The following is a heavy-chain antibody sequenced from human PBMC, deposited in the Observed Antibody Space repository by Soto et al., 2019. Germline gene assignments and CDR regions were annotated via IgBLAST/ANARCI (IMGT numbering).Heavy chain of an antibody. Sequence: SETLSLTCAVSGYSIRSGYYWAWIRQPPGKGLEWIGSIYQSGSTYHNPSLKSRATISVDTSKNEFSLKLTSVTAADTAVYYCARRGIMSTTNYWFDTWGQGTLVTVSS. J-gene: IGHJ5*02. D-gene: IGHD5-12*01. V-gene: IGHV4-38-2*01. CDR1: GYSIRSGYY. CDR3: ARRGIMSTTNYWFDT. CDR2: IYQSGST.